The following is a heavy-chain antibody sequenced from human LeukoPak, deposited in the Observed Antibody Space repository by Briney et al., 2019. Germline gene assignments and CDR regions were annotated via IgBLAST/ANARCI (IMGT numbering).Heavy chain of an antibody. CDR3: ASALTTVHYFDY. D-gene: IGHD4-4*01. Sequence: SETLSLTCAVYGGSFSGYYWSWIRQPPGKGLEWIGEINHSGSTNYNPSLKSRVTISVDTSKNQFSLKLSSVTAADTAVYYCASALTTVHYFDYWGQGNLVTVSS. CDR1: GGSFSGYY. J-gene: IGHJ4*02. CDR2: INHSGST. V-gene: IGHV4-34*01.